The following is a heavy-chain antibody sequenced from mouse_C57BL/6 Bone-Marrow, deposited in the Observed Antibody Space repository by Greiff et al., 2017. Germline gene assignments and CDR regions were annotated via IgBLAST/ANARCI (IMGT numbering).Heavy chain of an antibody. CDR2: IDPSDSYT. CDR1: GYTFTSYW. V-gene: IGHV1-50*01. CDR3: AREEIYNDFGGHFDY. J-gene: IGHJ2*01. D-gene: IGHD2-4*01. Sequence: QVQLQQPGAELVKPGASVKLSCKASGYTFTSYWLQWVKQRPGQGLEWIGEIDPSDSYTNYNQKLKGKANLTVDTSSSTADMQLSSLTSRASAVYYCAREEIYNDFGGHFDYWGQGTTLTVSS.